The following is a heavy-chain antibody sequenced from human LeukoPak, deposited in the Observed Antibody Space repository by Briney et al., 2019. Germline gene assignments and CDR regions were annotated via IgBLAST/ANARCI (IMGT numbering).Heavy chain of an antibody. J-gene: IGHJ4*02. CDR2: ISGSGGST. CDR3: AKDGHHLGYSSSWYLDY. V-gene: IGHV3-23*01. Sequence: GGSLRLSCAASGFTFSSYGMSWVRQAPGKGLEWVSAISGSGGSTYYADSVKGRFTISRDNSKNTLYLQMNSLRAEDTAVYYCAKDGHHLGYSSSWYLDYWGQGTLVTVSS. CDR1: GFTFSSYG. D-gene: IGHD6-13*01.